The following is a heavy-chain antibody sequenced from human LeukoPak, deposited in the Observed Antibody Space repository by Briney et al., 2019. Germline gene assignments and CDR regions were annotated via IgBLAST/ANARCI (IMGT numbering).Heavy chain of an antibody. CDR3: ARERFHGSGAPKYDF. V-gene: IGHV3-9*01. Sequence: GGSLRLSCAASGFSFDEYAMHWVRQPPGKGLEWVSGISWNSGSIDYADSVKGRFTISRDSAKNSLYLQGKSLRVDDTAAYYCARERFHGSGAPKYDFWGQGTLVTVSS. CDR1: GFSFDEYA. J-gene: IGHJ4*02. D-gene: IGHD3-10*01. CDR2: ISWNSGSI.